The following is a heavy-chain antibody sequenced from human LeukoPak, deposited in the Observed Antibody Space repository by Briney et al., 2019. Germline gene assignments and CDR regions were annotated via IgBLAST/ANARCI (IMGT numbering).Heavy chain of an antibody. D-gene: IGHD4-17*01. V-gene: IGHV3-23*01. CDR1: GFIFSNYA. CDR2: ISGTGSST. Sequence: PGGSLRLSCAASGFIFSNYAMNWVRQAPGKGLEWVSNISGTGSSTNYADSVKGRFTISRDNSKNTLYLQVNSLRAEDTAVYYCAKLSASTVSTARSYYGMDVWGQGTTVTVSS. CDR3: AKLSASTVSTARSYYGMDV. J-gene: IGHJ6*02.